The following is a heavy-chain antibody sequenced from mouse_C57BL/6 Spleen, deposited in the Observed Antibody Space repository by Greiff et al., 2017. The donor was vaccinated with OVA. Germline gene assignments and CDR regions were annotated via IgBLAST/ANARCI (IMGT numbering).Heavy chain of an antibody. CDR1: GFTFSSYA. J-gene: IGHJ1*03. CDR3: TRGYTPYFDV. Sequence: DVHLVESGAGLVKPGGSLKLSCAASGFTFSSYAMSWVRQTPEKRLEWVAYISSGGDYIYYADTVKGRFTISRDNARNTLYLQMSSLKSEDTAMYYCTRGYTPYFDVWGTGTTVTVSS. D-gene: IGHD1-2*01. CDR2: ISSGGDYI. V-gene: IGHV5-9-1*02.